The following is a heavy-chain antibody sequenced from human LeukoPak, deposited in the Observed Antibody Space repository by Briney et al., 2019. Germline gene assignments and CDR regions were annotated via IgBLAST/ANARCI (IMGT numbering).Heavy chain of an antibody. V-gene: IGHV3-30*04. CDR2: ISYDGSNK. D-gene: IGHD3-22*01. Sequence: GRSLRLSCAASGFTFSSYAMHWVRQAPGKGLEWVAVISYDGSNKKYADSVKGRFTISRDNSKNTLYLQMNSLRAGDTAVYYCAKGSKLVVITRDHYMAVWGKGTTVTISS. CDR1: GFTFSSYA. J-gene: IGHJ6*03. CDR3: AKGSKLVVITRDHYMAV.